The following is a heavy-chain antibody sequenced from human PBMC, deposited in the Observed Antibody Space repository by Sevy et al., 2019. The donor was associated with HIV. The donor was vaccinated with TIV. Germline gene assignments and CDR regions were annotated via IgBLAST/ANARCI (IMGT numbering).Heavy chain of an antibody. V-gene: IGHV3-15*01. D-gene: IGHD2-21*02. CDR3: TTSKHIVVVTAIDDYYYYGMDV. Sequence: GGSLRLSCAASGFTFSNARMSWVRQAPGKGLEWVGRIKSKTDCGTTDNAAPVKGRFTISRDDSKNTLNLQMNSLKTEDTAVYYCTTSKHIVVVTAIDDYYYYGMDVWGQGTTVTVSS. J-gene: IGHJ6*02. CDR1: GFTFSNAR. CDR2: IKSKTDCGTT.